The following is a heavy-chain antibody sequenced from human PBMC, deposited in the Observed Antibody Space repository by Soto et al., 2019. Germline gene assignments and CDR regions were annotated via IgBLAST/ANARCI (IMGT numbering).Heavy chain of an antibody. D-gene: IGHD4-17*01. J-gene: IGHJ4*02. CDR1: GFTFSSYS. CDR3: ARDSPTAVTPFDY. CDR2: ISSSSSTI. V-gene: IGHV3-48*01. Sequence: PGGSLRLSCAASGFTFSSYSMNWVRQAPGKGLEWVSYISSSSSTIYYADSVKGRFTISRDNAKNSLYLQMNSLRAEDTAVYYCARDSPTAVTPFDYWGQGTLVTVSS.